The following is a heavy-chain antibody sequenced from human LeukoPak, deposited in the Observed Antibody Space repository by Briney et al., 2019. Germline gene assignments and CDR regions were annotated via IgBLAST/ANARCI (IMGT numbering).Heavy chain of an antibody. CDR2: INHSGST. V-gene: IGHV4-34*01. D-gene: IGHD3-10*01. J-gene: IGHJ4*02. CDR1: GGSFGGYY. Sequence: PSETLSLTCAVYGGSFGGYYWSWIRQPPGKGLEWIGEINHSGSTNYNPSLKSRVTISVDTSKNQFSLKLSSVTAADTAVYYCARGRSGYYGSGSQIDYWGQGTLVTVSS. CDR3: ARGRSGYYGSGSQIDY.